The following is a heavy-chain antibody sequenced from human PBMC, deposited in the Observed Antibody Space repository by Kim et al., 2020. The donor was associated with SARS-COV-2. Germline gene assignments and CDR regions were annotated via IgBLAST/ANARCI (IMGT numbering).Heavy chain of an antibody. Sequence: TEYAASVKGRLTISRDDSKSIAYLQMNRLKTEDTAVYYCTRCFRWTESDYWGQGTLVTVSS. D-gene: IGHD2-15*01. CDR3: TRCFRWTESDY. CDR2: T. J-gene: IGHJ4*02. V-gene: IGHV3-49*02.